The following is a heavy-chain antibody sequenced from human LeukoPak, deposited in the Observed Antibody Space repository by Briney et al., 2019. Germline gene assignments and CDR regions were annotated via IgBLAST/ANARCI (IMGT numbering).Heavy chain of an antibody. J-gene: IGHJ5*02. CDR2: INPNSGGT. CDR3: ARGRFVVVPAATEFDR. V-gene: IGHV1-2*02. Sequence: ASVKVSCKASGYTFTDYYMHWVRQAPGQGLEWMGWINPNSGGTNYAQKFQGRVTMTRDTSISTAYMDLSRLRSDDTAVYYCARGRFVVVPAATEFDRWGQGTLVTVSS. CDR1: GYTFTDYY. D-gene: IGHD2-2*01.